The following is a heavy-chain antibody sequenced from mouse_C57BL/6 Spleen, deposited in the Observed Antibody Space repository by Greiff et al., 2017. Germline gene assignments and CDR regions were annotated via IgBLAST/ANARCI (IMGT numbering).Heavy chain of an antibody. D-gene: IGHD2-1*01. CDR1: GYTFTSYT. CDR3: ARRGGNYEAMDY. Sequence: VQLQQSGAELARPGASVKMSCKASGYTFTSYTMHWVKQRPGQGLEWIGYINPSSGYTKYNQKFKDKATLTADKSSSTAYMQLRSLTSEDSAVYYCARRGGNYEAMDYWGQGTSVTVSS. CDR2: INPSSGYT. V-gene: IGHV1-4*01. J-gene: IGHJ4*01.